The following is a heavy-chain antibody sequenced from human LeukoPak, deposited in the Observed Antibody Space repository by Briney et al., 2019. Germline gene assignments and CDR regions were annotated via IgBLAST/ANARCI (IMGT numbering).Heavy chain of an antibody. Sequence: GASVKVSCKASGYTFTGYYMHWVRQAPGQGLEWMGWINPNSGGTNYAQKFQGRVTMTRDTSISTAYMELSRLRSDDTAVYYCARDVYCSGGSCYPRSGWFDPWGQGTLVTVSS. J-gene: IGHJ5*02. V-gene: IGHV1-2*02. CDR3: ARDVYCSGGSCYPRSGWFDP. D-gene: IGHD2-15*01. CDR1: GYTFTGYY. CDR2: INPNSGGT.